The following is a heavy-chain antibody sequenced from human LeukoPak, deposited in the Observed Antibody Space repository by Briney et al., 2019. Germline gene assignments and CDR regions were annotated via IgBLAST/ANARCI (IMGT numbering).Heavy chain of an antibody. CDR2: VYYSGST. Sequence: PSETLSLTCTVSGYSISSYHWTWIRQPPGRGLEWIGYVYYSGSTNYNPSLKSRVAISLDTSNNQFSLKLTSVTAADTAIYYCATYTRHCSGGTCYSIDYWGQGTLVTVSS. J-gene: IGHJ4*02. CDR1: GYSISSYH. D-gene: IGHD2-15*01. V-gene: IGHV4-59*08. CDR3: ATYTRHCSGGTCYSIDY.